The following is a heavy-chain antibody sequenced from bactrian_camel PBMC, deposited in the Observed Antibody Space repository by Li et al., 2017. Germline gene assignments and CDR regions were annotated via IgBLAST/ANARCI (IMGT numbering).Heavy chain of an antibody. V-gene: IGHV3S54*01. J-gene: IGHJ4*01. CDR1: GNTFSTHS. Sequence: HVQLVESGRGSVQTGGSLTLTCTISGNTFSTHSMAWFRQALGKEREAVARINQGGGFTDYANSVKGQFTIYRDNAKNTLYLQMNSLKAEDTAMYYCVLNLSYWGQGTQVTVS. CDR3: VLNLSY. CDR2: INQGGGFT.